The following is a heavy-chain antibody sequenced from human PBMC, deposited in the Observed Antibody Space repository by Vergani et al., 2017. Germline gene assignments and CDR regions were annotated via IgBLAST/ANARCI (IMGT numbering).Heavy chain of an antibody. CDR2: IYYSGST. D-gene: IGHD3-22*01. Sequence: QVQLQESGPGLVKPSETLSLTCTVSGGSISSSSYYWGWIRQPPGKGLEWIGSIYYSGSTYYNPSLKSRVTISVDTSKTQFSLKLSSVTAADTAVYYCASHYDSSGYYYAVDYWGQGTLVTVSS. CDR3: ASHYDSSGYYYAVDY. V-gene: IGHV4-39*01. CDR1: GGSISSSSYY. J-gene: IGHJ4*02.